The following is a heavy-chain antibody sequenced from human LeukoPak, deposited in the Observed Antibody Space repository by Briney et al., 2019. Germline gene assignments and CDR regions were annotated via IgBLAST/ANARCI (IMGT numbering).Heavy chain of an antibody. V-gene: IGHV3-7*01. CDR2: IKLDGSEN. Sequence: GGSLTLSCAASGLTFSSYWMSWVRQPPGKGMGWVAKIKLDGSENYYVDSVKGRFTISRDNAKNSLYLQMNSLRAEDTAVYYCARRFWSGYPKRIYYFDYWGQGTLVTVSS. D-gene: IGHD3-3*01. CDR1: GLTFSSYW. CDR3: ARRFWSGYPKRIYYFDY. J-gene: IGHJ4*02.